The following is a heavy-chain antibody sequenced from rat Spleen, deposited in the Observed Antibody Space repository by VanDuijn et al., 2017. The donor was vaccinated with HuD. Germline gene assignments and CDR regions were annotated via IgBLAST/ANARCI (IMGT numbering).Heavy chain of an antibody. V-gene: IGHV5-17*01. CDR3: ARLHTVGPHYFDY. Sequence: EVQLVESGGGLVQPGRSLKLSCAASGFTFSDYAMAWVRQAPKKGLEWVATIIYDGSSTYYRDSVKGRFTISRDNAKSTLYLQMDSLRSEDTATYYCARLHTVGPHYFDYWGQGVMVTVSS. D-gene: IGHD1-1*01. CDR2: IIYDGSST. CDR1: GFTFSDYA. J-gene: IGHJ2*01.